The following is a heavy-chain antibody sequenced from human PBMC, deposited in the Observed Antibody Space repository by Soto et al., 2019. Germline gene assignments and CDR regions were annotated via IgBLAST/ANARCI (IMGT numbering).Heavy chain of an antibody. V-gene: IGHV4-34*01. CDR1: GGSFSGYY. CDR3: VACDDGDYPRY. CDR2: IKHSGST. J-gene: IGHJ4*02. D-gene: IGHD4-17*01. Sequence: QVQIQQWGAGLLKPSETLSLNCAVYGGSFSGYYWSWVRQSPRKGLEWIGEIKHSGSTNYNPSLKRRLTISVDTPKYQVALKLSSGTGAYTALYYCVACDDGDYPRYWGQGDLVTVSS.